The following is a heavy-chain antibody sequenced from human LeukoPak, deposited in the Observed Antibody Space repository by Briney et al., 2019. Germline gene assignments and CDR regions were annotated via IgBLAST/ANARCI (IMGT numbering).Heavy chain of an antibody. J-gene: IGHJ4*02. Sequence: ASVKVSCKASGYTFTSYDINWVRQATGQGLEWMGWMNPNSGNTGYAQKFQGRVTTTRNTSISTAYMELSSLRSEDTAVYYCARGQFYGDYVNYWGQGTLVTVSS. CDR1: GYTFTSYD. CDR2: MNPNSGNT. D-gene: IGHD4-17*01. V-gene: IGHV1-8*01. CDR3: ARGQFYGDYVNY.